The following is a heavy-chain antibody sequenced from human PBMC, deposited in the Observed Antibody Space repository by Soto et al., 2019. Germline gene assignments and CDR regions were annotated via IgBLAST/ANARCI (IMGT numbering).Heavy chain of an antibody. V-gene: IGHV3-30*18. J-gene: IGHJ4*02. CDR1: GFTFSSYG. Sequence: GGSLRLSCAASGFTFSSYGMHWVRQAPGKGLEWVAVISYDGSNKYYADSVKGRFTISRDNSKNTLYLQMNSLRAEDTAVYYCAKEGERLYCSGGSCYSHGLRYWGQGTLVTVSS. D-gene: IGHD2-15*01. CDR3: AKEGERLYCSGGSCYSHGLRY. CDR2: ISYDGSNK.